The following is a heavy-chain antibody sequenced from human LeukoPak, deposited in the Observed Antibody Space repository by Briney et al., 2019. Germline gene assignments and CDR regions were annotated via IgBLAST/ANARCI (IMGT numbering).Heavy chain of an antibody. J-gene: IGHJ4*02. CDR1: GFTFSNHG. CDR2: IWYDGSNK. V-gene: IGHV3-33*01. CDR3: ARDQWLVRSLDY. D-gene: IGHD6-19*01. Sequence: GRSLRLSCTASGFTFSNHGLHWVRQAPGKGLEWVAVIWYDGSNKYYADSVKGRFTISRDNSKNTLYLQMNSLRAEDTAVYYCARDQWLVRSLDYWGQGTLVTVSS.